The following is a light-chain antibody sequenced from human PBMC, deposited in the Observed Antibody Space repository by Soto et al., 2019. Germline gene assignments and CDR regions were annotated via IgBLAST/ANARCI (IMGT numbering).Light chain of an antibody. CDR1: QSVSSSY. CDR2: GAS. V-gene: IGKV3D-20*02. CDR3: QQRSNWPPIT. Sequence: EIVLTQSPGTLSLSPGERTTLSCRASQSVSSSYLARYQQKPGQAPRLLIYGASNRATGIPDRFSGSGSGTDFTLTISRLEPEDFAVYYCQQRSNWPPITFGQGTRLEIK. J-gene: IGKJ5*01.